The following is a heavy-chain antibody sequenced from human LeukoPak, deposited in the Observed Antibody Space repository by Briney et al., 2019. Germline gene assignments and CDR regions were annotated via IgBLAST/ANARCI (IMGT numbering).Heavy chain of an antibody. D-gene: IGHD5-18*01. Sequence: PSETLSLTCTVSGGSISSGSYYWGWIRQPPGKGLEWIGSIYYSGSTYYNPSLKGRVTISVDTSKNQFSLKLSSVTAADTAVYYCARGRGYSYGFLFGDWGQGTLVTVSS. CDR3: ARGRGYSYGFLFGD. J-gene: IGHJ4*02. CDR2: IYYSGST. V-gene: IGHV4-39*07. CDR1: GGSISSGSYY.